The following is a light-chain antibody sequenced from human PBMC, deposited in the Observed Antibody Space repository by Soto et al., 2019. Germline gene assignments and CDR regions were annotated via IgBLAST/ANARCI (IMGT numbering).Light chain of an antibody. J-gene: IGLJ2*01. CDR3: SSYTISSTVV. Sequence: QAVLTQPASVSGSPGQSITISCTGTSSDVGAYDFVSWYQHSPGKAPKLVTFDVTHRPPGISDRFSGSKSANTASLTISGLQAADEADYYCSSYTISSTVVFGGGTQLTVL. CDR1: SSDVGAYDF. CDR2: DVT. V-gene: IGLV2-14*01.